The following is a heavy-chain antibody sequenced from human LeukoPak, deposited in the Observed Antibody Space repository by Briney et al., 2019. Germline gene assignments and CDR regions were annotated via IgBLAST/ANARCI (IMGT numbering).Heavy chain of an antibody. V-gene: IGHV4-30-2*01. CDR1: GGSISSGGYY. CDR3: ARVSGSYYMDV. Sequence: PSQTLSLTCTVSGGSISSGGYYWSWIRQPPGKGLEWIGYIYHSGSTYYNPSLKSRVTISVDRSKNQFSLKLSSVTAADTAVYYCARVSGSYYMDVWGKGTTVTVSS. CDR2: IYHSGST. D-gene: IGHD1-26*01. J-gene: IGHJ6*03.